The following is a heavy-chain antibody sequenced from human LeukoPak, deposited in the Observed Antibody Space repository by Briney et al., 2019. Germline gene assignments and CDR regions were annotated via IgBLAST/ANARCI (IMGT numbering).Heavy chain of an antibody. CDR2: IHPSGVST. CDR3: ARVIGITMMNHDAFDI. D-gene: IGHD3-22*01. Sequence: GASVKLSCTAFGSTFTSYDMHWVRQAPGLGLGGMGIIHPSGVSTSYAQKFQGRVTMTRDMSTSTVYMELSSLRSEDTAVYYCARVIGITMMNHDAFDIWGQGTMVTVSS. CDR1: GSTFTSYD. J-gene: IGHJ3*02. V-gene: IGHV1-46*01.